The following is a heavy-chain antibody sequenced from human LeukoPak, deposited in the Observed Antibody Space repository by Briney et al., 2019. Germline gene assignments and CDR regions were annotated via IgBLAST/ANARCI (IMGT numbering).Heavy chain of an antibody. Sequence: GGSLRLSCAASGFTFSRYGMPWVRQAPVKGLEYVSGISSDGGSTYYGDSVKGRFTISRDNSKNTVDLQMGSLRPEDMAVYYCAREERSLGFRTFDIWGQGAMVTVSS. J-gene: IGHJ3*02. CDR2: ISSDGGST. V-gene: IGHV3-64*02. D-gene: IGHD1-14*01. CDR1: GFTFSRYG. CDR3: AREERSLGFRTFDI.